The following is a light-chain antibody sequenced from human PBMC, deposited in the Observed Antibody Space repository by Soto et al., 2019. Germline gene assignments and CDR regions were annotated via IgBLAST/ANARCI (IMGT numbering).Light chain of an antibody. Sequence: EIVMTQSPATLSVSPGERATLSCRASQSVNIHLAWYQQKPGQAPRLLIYGASSRATGIPARFSGSGSGTDFTLTITSLEPEDFAVYYCQQRTEWPPSITFGQGTRLEIK. CDR3: QQRTEWPPSIT. J-gene: IGKJ5*01. CDR1: QSVNIH. V-gene: IGKV3-11*01. CDR2: GAS.